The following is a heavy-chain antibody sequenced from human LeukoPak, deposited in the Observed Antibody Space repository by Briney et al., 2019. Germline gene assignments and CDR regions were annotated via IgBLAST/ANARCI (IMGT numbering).Heavy chain of an antibody. Sequence: GGSLRLSCAASGFTVSSYYVSWVRQAPGKGLEWISVIYNGGSTHYADSVKGRFASSRDNSKNTLYLQMNSLRGEDTAVYYCAKMDVWGTYRYTMRHWGQGTLVTVSS. D-gene: IGHD3-16*02. CDR3: AKMDVWGTYRYTMRH. CDR1: GFTVSSYY. V-gene: IGHV3-53*05. CDR2: IYNGGST. J-gene: IGHJ4*02.